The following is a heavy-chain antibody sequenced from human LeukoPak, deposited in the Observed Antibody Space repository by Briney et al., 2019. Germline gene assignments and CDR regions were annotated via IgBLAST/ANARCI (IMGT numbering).Heavy chain of an antibody. CDR2: ISAYNGNT. D-gene: IGHD3-10*01. Sequence: GASVKVSCKASGYTFTSYGISWVRQAPGQGLEWMGWISAYNGNTNYAQKLQGRVTMTTDTSTSTAYMELRSLRSDDTAVYYRARFGFQRGVITADAFDIWGQGTMVTVSS. CDR3: ARFGFQRGVITADAFDI. J-gene: IGHJ3*02. CDR1: GYTFTSYG. V-gene: IGHV1-18*01.